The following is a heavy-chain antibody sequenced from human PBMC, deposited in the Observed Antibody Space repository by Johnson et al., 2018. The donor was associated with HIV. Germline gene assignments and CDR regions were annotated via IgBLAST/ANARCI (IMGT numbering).Heavy chain of an antibody. D-gene: IGHD1-7*01. J-gene: IGHJ3*02. CDR2: ISYDGSNK. CDR1: GFTFSSYA. V-gene: IGHV3-30*04. Sequence: QMLLVESGGGVVQPGRSLRLSCAASGFTFSSYAMHWVRQAPGKGLEWVAVISYDGSNKYYADSVKGRFTISRDNSKNTLYLQMNSLRAEDTAVYYCAREDQNWNYDHAFDIWGHGTMVTVSS. CDR3: AREDQNWNYDHAFDI.